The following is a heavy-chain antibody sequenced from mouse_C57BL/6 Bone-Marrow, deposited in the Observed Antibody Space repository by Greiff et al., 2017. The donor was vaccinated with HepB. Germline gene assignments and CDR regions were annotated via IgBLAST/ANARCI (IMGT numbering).Heavy chain of an antibody. Sequence: EVQLQQSGAELVRPGASVKLSCTASGFNIKDDYMHWVKQRPEQGLEWIGWIDPENGDPEYASKFQGKATITADTSSNTAYLQLSSLTSEDTAVYYCTFYGNYPYFDYWGQGTTLTVSS. D-gene: IGHD2-1*01. CDR2: IDPENGDP. CDR3: TFYGNYPYFDY. V-gene: IGHV14-4*01. J-gene: IGHJ2*01. CDR1: GFNIKDDY.